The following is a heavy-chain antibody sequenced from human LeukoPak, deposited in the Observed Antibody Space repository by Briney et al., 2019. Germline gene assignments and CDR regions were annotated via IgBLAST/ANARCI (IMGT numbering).Heavy chain of an antibody. J-gene: IGHJ3*02. CDR2: IYYTGKT. CDR1: GYSISSGYY. D-gene: IGHD3-22*01. CDR3: TKSGGYGLIRI. V-gene: IGHV4-38-2*02. Sequence: SETLSLTCTVSGYSISSGYYWGWIRQPPGRGLEWIGNIYYTGKTYYNSSLKSRVTISLDTSKNQFSLKVISMTAADTAAYYCTKSGGYGLIRICGRGTMVTVSS.